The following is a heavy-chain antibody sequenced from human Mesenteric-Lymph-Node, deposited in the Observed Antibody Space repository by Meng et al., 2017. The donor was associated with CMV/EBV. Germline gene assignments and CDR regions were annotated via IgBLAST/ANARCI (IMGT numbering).Heavy chain of an antibody. CDR1: GFTSSSYD. V-gene: IGHV3-30*02. Sequence: GGSLRLSCAACGFTSSSYDMHWVRQAPGKGLEWVAFIRYDGSNKYYADSVKGRFTISRDNSKNTLYLQMNSLRSEDTAVYYCARDNSSWPTYYYHYGMDVWGQGTTVTVSS. D-gene: IGHD6-13*01. CDR2: IRYDGSNK. J-gene: IGHJ6*02. CDR3: ARDNSSWPTYYYHYGMDV.